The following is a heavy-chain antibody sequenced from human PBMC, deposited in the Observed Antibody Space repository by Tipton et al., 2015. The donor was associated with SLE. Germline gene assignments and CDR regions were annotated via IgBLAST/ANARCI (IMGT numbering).Heavy chain of an antibody. CDR1: GYTFTSYG. J-gene: IGHJ3*02. V-gene: IGHV1-18*01. D-gene: IGHD3-9*01. Sequence: QLVQSGAEVKKPGASVKVSCKASGYTFTSYGISWVRQAPGKGLEWLGWISAYNGNTNYAQKPTGRVTMTTDTSTSTAYMELWSLRSDDTAVYYCARDPGVYDILTGYPGAFDIWGQGKMVTVSS. CDR2: ISAYNGNT. CDR3: ARDPGVYDILTGYPGAFDI.